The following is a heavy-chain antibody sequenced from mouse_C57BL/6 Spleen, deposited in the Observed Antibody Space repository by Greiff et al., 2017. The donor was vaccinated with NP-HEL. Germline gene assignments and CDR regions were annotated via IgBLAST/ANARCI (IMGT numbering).Heavy chain of an antibody. CDR3: TRDRRWTMDY. CDR2: ISDGGSYT. CDR1: GFTFSSYA. J-gene: IGHJ4*01. Sequence: EVKLVESGGGLVKPGGSLKLSCAASGFTFSSYAMSWVRQTPEKRLEWVATISDGGSYTYYPDNVKGRFTISRDNAKNNLYLQMSHLKSEDTAMYYCTRDRRWTMDYWGQGTSVTVSS. V-gene: IGHV5-4*01.